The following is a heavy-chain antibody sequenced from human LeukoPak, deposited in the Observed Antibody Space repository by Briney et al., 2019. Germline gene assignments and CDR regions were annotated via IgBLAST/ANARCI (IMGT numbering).Heavy chain of an antibody. CDR1: GYTLTELS. J-gene: IGHJ5*02. CDR3: ARDSIEGYNWFDP. CDR2: FDPEDGET. V-gene: IGHV1-24*01. Sequence: ASVKVSCKVSGYTLTELSMHWVRQAPGKGLEWMGGFDPEDGETIYAQKFQGRVTMTRDTSISTAYMELSRLRSDDTAVYYCARDSIEGYNWFDPWGQGTLVTVSS.